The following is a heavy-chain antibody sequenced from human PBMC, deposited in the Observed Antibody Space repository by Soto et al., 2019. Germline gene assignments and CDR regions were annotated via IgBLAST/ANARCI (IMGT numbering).Heavy chain of an antibody. Sequence: QLLQSGAEVKKPGASVKVSCKTSGFTFITYGISWVRQAPGQGLEWMGWISVNSGNTNYAQKLQGRVTMTTDTSTNTAYMELRGLRSDDTAVYCCARRPPFSFGDYVTYYFDYWGQGTLVTVSS. V-gene: IGHV1-18*01. CDR3: ARRPPFSFGDYVTYYFDY. CDR1: GFTFITYG. D-gene: IGHD4-17*01. J-gene: IGHJ4*02. CDR2: ISVNSGNT.